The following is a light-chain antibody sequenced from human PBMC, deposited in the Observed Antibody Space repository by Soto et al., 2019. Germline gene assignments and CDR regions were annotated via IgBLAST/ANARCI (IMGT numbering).Light chain of an antibody. CDR3: QQYNDCPPHT. V-gene: IGKV3-15*01. CDR1: QSVSSN. CDR2: GTS. Sequence: EIVMTQSPATLSVSPGERATLSCRASQSVSSNLAWYQQKPGQAPRLLIYGTSTRATGIPGRFSGSGSGTEFTLTISSLQSEDFAVYYCQQYNDCPPHTFGQGTK. J-gene: IGKJ2*01.